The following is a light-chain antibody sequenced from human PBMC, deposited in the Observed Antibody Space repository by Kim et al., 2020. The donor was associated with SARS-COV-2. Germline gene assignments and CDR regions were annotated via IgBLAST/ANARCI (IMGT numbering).Light chain of an antibody. CDR3: QQSYTMPRT. V-gene: IGKV1-39*01. CDR1: QNITNY. Sequence: DIQMTQSPSSLSASVGDRVTITCRASQNITNYLNWYQQKPGKAPKVLIYAASNLQSGVPSRFSGSGSGTDFTLTISSLQPDDFATYYCQQSYTMPRTFGPGTKVDIK. J-gene: IGKJ1*01. CDR2: AAS.